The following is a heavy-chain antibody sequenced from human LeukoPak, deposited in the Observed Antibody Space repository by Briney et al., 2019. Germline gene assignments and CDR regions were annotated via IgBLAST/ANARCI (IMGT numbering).Heavy chain of an antibody. D-gene: IGHD2-8*01. V-gene: IGHV1-69*05. CDR2: IIPIFGTA. J-gene: IGHJ4*02. CDR3: AREVGYCTNGVCYIDY. CDR1: GGTFTSYA. Sequence: SVKVSCKASGGTFTSYAISWVRHAPGQGLEWMGRIIPIFGTANYAQKFQGRVTITTVESTTTAYMELRSLRSEDTAVYYCAREVGYCTNGVCYIDYWGQGTLVTVSS.